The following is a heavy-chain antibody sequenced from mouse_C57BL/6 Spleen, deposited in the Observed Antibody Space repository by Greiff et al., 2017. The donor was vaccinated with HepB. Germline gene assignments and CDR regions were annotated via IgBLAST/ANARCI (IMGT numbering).Heavy chain of an antibody. Sequence: VQLKESVAELVRPGASVKLSCTASGFNIKNTYMHWVKQRPEQGLEWIGRIDPANGNTKYAPKFQGKATITADTSSNTAYLQLSSLTSEDTAIYYCARDYYGSGDAMDYWGQGTSVTVSS. V-gene: IGHV14-3*01. CDR3: ARDYYGSGDAMDY. CDR1: GFNIKNTY. J-gene: IGHJ4*01. D-gene: IGHD1-1*01. CDR2: IDPANGNT.